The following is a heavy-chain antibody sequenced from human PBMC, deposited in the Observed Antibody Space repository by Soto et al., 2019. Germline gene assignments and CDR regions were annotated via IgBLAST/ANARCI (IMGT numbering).Heavy chain of an antibody. Sequence: QVQLVQSVPEVKKPWASVKVSCKTSGYTFINYGISWVRQAPGQGLEWMGWINPDNGNTNFAQRLQGRVTMTAHRSTRTAYMELRSLRFDDTAMYYCARVGGAVVTADYWGQGTLVTVSS. V-gene: IGHV1-18*01. CDR2: INPDNGNT. J-gene: IGHJ4*02. D-gene: IGHD1-26*01. CDR1: GYTFINYG. CDR3: ARVGGAVVTADY.